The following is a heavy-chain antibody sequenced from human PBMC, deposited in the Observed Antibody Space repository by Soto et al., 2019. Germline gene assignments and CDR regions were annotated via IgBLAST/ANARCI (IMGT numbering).Heavy chain of an antibody. Sequence: SVKVSCKASGGTFSSYAISWVRQAPGQGLEWMGGIIPIFGTANYAQKFQGRVTITADESTSTAYMELSSLRSEDTAVYYCARTTVVTQDWYFDLWGRGTLVTVSS. D-gene: IGHD4-17*01. CDR3: ARTTVVTQDWYFDL. CDR1: GGTFSSYA. V-gene: IGHV1-69*13. CDR2: IIPIFGTA. J-gene: IGHJ2*01.